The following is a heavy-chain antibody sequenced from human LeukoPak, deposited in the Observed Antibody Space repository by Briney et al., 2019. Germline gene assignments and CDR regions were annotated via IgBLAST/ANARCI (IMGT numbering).Heavy chain of an antibody. V-gene: IGHV1-18*04. D-gene: IGHD3-9*01. Sequence: GASVKVSCKASGYTFLNYGISWVRQAPGQGLEWMGWINTYNYNTNYAQKLQGRVTMTTDTSTSTAYMELRSLRSDDTAVYYCARSHYDILTGYYTTPYYYYGMDVWGQGTTVTVSS. CDR3: ARSHYDILTGYYTTPYYYYGMDV. J-gene: IGHJ6*02. CDR1: GYTFLNYG. CDR2: INTYNYNT.